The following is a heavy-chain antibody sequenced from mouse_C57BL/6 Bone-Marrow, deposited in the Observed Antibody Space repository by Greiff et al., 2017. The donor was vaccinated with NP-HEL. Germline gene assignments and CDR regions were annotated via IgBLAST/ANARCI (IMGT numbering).Heavy chain of an antibody. CDR3: ASVYYYGSNFDY. V-gene: IGHV1-19*01. J-gene: IGHJ2*01. CDR2: INPYNGGP. D-gene: IGHD1-1*01. CDR1: GYTFTDYY. Sequence: EVQLQQSGPVLVKPGASVKMSCKASGYTFTDYYMNWVKQSHGKSLEWIGVINPYNGGPSYNQKFKGKATLTVDKSSSTADSELNSRTSDDSAVYYCASVYYYGSNFDYWGQGTTLTVSS.